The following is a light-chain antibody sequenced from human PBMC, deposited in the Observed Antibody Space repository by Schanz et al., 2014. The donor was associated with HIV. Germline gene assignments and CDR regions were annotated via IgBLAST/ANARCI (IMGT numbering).Light chain of an antibody. CDR2: EAS. Sequence: DIQMTQSPSTLSASVGDRVTMTCRTSQSVSDSLAWFQQKPGKAPKLLISEASSLQSGVPSRFSGRGSGTDFTLTISSLQPEDFATYFCQQANSFPLTFGGGTKVEIK. CDR1: QSVSDS. J-gene: IGKJ4*01. V-gene: IGKV1-12*01. CDR3: QQANSFPLT.